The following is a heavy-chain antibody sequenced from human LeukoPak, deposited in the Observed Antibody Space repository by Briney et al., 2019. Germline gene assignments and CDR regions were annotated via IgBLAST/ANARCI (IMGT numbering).Heavy chain of an antibody. CDR2: MNPDNGDT. CDR1: GYTFTGFY. CDR3: ARNRGSDYDMDV. Sequence: ASVKVSCKVSGYTFTGFYMHWVRQAPGQGLEWMGWMNPDNGDTNYAQKFQGRVAMTRDTAVSTAYMELSSLGSGDTAVYHCARNRGSDYDMDVWGQGTAVTVSS. J-gene: IGHJ6*02. D-gene: IGHD2/OR15-2a*01. V-gene: IGHV1-2*02.